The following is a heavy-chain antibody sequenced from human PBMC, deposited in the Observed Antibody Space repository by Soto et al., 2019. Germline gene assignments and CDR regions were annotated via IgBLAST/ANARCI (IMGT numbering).Heavy chain of an antibody. D-gene: IGHD2-15*01. V-gene: IGHV4-34*01. CDR3: AQIPDCSGGSCYRDAFDI. J-gene: IGHJ3*02. CDR2: INHSGST. Sequence: SETLSLTSAVYGRYLRGYYWSWMRQPPGKGLEWIGEINHSGSTNYNPSLKSRVTISVDTSKNQFSLKLSSVTAADTAVYYCAQIPDCSGGSCYRDAFDIWGRGTMVT. CDR1: GRYLRGYY.